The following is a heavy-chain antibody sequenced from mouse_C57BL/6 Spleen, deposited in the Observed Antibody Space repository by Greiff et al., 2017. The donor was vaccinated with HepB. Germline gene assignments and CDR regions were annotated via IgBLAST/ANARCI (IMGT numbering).Heavy chain of an antibody. CDR1: GYAFSSSW. CDR3: ARYTGYFDY. J-gene: IGHJ2*01. D-gene: IGHD4-1*01. Sequence: QVQLQQSGPELVKPGASVKISCKASGYAFSSSWMNWVKQRPGKGLEWIGRIYPGDGDTNYNGKFKGKATLTADKSSSTAYMQISSLTSEDSAVYFCARYTGYFDYWGQGTTLTVSS. CDR2: IYPGDGDT. V-gene: IGHV1-82*01.